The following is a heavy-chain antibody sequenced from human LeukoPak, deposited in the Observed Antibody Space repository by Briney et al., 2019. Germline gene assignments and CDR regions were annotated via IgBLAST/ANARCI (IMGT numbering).Heavy chain of an antibody. CDR3: ARDAAMADYYYYYMDV. V-gene: IGHV3-48*01. J-gene: IGHJ6*03. Sequence: PGGSLRLSCAASGFTFSSYSMNWVRQAPGKGLEWVSYISSSSTIYYADSVKGRFTISRDNAKNSLYLQMNSLRAEDTAVYYCARDAAMADYYYYYMDVWGKGTTVTVSS. CDR2: ISSSSTI. D-gene: IGHD5-18*01. CDR1: GFTFSSYS.